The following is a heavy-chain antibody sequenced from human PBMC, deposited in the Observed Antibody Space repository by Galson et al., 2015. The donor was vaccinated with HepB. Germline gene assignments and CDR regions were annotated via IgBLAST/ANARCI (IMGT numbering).Heavy chain of an antibody. CDR3: ARDGSFGYSYYYYGMDV. CDR2: IKQDGSEK. J-gene: IGHJ6*02. Sequence: SLRLSCAASRFTFSSYWMSWVRQAPGKGLEWVAKIKQDGSEKYYVDSVKGRFTISRDNAKNSLYLQMNSLRAEDTAVYYCARDGSFGYSYYYYGMDVWGQGTTVTVS. V-gene: IGHV3-7*01. D-gene: IGHD3-10*01. CDR1: RFTFSSYW.